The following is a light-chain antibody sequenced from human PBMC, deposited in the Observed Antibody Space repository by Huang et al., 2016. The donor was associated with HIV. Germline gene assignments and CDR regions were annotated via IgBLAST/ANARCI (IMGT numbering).Light chain of an antibody. CDR3: LQHLSYPPA. Sequence: DIQMTQSPSTMSASVGDRVNITCRANQDINNYLLWFQQKPGKVPKRLIYAASNLPSGVPSRFSDSGSGTEFTLTISNLQPEDFATYYCLQHLSYPPAFGQGTRLEIK. CDR1: QDINNY. V-gene: IGKV1-17*03. J-gene: IGKJ5*01. CDR2: AAS.